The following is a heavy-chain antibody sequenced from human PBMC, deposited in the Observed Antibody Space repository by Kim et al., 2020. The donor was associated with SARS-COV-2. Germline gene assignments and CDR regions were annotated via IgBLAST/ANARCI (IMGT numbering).Heavy chain of an antibody. CDR3: ARTGSGSYLAWFDP. J-gene: IGHJ5*02. Sequence: SQKFQGRVAITRDTSASTAYMELSSLRSEDTAVYYCARTGSGSYLAWFDPWGQGTLVTVSS. D-gene: IGHD3-10*01. V-gene: IGHV1-3*01.